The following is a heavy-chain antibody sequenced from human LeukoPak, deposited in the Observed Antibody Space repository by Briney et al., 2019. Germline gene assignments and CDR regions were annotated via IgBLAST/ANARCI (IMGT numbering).Heavy chain of an antibody. CDR3: AGLAVAVDAFDI. J-gene: IGHJ3*02. D-gene: IGHD6-19*01. CDR2: INHSGSA. V-gene: IGHV4-34*01. Sequence: SETLSLTCAVYGGSFNGYYWSWIRQHPGKGQEWIGEINHSGSANYNPSLKSRVTISVDTSKNQFSLKLTSVTAADTAVYYCAGLAVAVDAFDIWGQGTTITVSS. CDR1: GGSFNGYY.